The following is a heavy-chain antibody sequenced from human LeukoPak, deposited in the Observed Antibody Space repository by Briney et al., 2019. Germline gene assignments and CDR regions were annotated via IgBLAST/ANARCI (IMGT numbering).Heavy chain of an antibody. CDR2: IYTSGST. D-gene: IGHD6-13*01. CDR1: GGSIRSYY. Sequence: SETLSLTCTVSGGSIRSYYGSWLRQPAGKGVEGVGRIYTSGSTNYNPSIKSRVTMSVDTSKNQFSLKLSSVTAADTAVYYCARAGHSSSWYEVYYYHFMDVGGKGTTATVS. V-gene: IGHV4-4*07. CDR3: ARAGHSSSWYEVYYYHFMDV. J-gene: IGHJ6*03.